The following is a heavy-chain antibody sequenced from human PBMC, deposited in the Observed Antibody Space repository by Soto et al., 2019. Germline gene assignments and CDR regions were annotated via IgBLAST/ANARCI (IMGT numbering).Heavy chain of an antibody. CDR1: GYTFTTYW. Sequence: ESLKISCKGSGYTFTTYWIAWVRQMPGKGLEWMGIIYPGDSDTRYSPSFQGQVTISADKSISTAYLQWSSLKASDTAMYYCARRDIAASGIDPWFDPWGQGTLVTVSS. CDR2: IYPGDSDT. CDR3: ARRDIAASGIDPWFDP. J-gene: IGHJ5*02. D-gene: IGHD6-13*01. V-gene: IGHV5-51*01.